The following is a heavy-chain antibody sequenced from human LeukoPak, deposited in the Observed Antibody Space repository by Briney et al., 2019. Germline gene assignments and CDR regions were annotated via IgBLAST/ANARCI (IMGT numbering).Heavy chain of an antibody. J-gene: IGHJ5*02. CDR2: IYYSGST. Sequence: SETLSLTCTVSGGSISSGSYYWGWIRQPPGKGLEWIGSIYYSGSTYYNPSLKSRVTISVDTSKNQFSLKLSSVTAADTAVYYCARDPVEMATPGGTNWFDPWGQGTLVTVSS. V-gene: IGHV4-39*07. D-gene: IGHD5-24*01. CDR1: GGSISSGSYY. CDR3: ARDPVEMATPGGTNWFDP.